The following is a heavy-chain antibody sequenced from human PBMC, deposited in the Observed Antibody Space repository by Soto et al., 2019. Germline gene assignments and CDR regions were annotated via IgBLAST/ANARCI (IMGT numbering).Heavy chain of an antibody. Sequence: QVTLKESGPALVKPTETLTLTCTVSGFSLSNARMGVSWIRQPPGKALEWLAHIFSNDEKSYSTSLKSRLTISKDTSKSQVVLTMTNMDPVDTATYYCARIRDEDCSGGSCYYYFDYWGQGTLVTVSS. CDR3: ARIRDEDCSGGSCYYYFDY. J-gene: IGHJ4*02. CDR1: GFSLSNARMG. CDR2: IFSNDEK. V-gene: IGHV2-26*01. D-gene: IGHD2-15*01.